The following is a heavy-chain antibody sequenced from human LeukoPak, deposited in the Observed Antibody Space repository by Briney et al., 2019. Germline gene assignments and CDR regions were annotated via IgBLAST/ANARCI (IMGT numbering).Heavy chain of an antibody. V-gene: IGHV1-24*01. D-gene: IGHD6-13*01. CDR3: ARGWSIAAAADY. J-gene: IGHJ4*02. CDR1: GYTLTELS. Sequence: ASVKVSCKVSGYTLTELSMHWVRQAPGKGLEWMGGFDPEDDETFYAQKFQGRVTMTEDTSTDTVYMELRSLRSDDTAVYYCARGWSIAAAADYWGQGTLVTVSS. CDR2: FDPEDDET.